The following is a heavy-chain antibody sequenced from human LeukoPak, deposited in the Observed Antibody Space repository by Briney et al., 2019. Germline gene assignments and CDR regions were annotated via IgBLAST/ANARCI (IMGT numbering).Heavy chain of an antibody. J-gene: IGHJ4*02. CDR2: IYHSGST. V-gene: IGHV4-38-2*01. Sequence: SETLSLTCAVSGYSISSGYYWGWIRQPPGKGLEWIGSIYHSGSTYYNPSLKSRVTISVDTSKNQFSLKLSSVTAADTAVYYCASGGGITMVRGVINNWGQGTLVTASS. D-gene: IGHD3-10*01. CDR1: GYSISSGYY. CDR3: ASGGGITMVRGVINN.